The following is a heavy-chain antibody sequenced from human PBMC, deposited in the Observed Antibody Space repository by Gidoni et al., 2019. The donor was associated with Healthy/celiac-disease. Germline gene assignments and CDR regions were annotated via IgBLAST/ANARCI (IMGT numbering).Heavy chain of an antibody. J-gene: IGHJ2*01. CDR3: AKVSLEMATISYLDL. CDR1: GFTFSSYA. CDR2: ISGSGGST. D-gene: IGHD2-2*01. V-gene: IGHV3-23*01. Sequence: EVQLLEAGGRLVLPGGSLRRSCAASGFTFSSYALSWVRQAPGKGLEWVSTISGSGGSTYYADSVKGRFTISRDKSKNTLYLRMNSLRAEDTAVYYCAKVSLEMATISYLDLWGRGTLVTVSS.